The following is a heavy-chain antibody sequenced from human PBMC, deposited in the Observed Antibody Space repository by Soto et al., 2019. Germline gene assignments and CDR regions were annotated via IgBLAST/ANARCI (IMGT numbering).Heavy chain of an antibody. J-gene: IGHJ4*02. V-gene: IGHV3-23*01. D-gene: IGHD3-10*01. CDR2: FRSSGDDGTT. CDR3: AKKVNSGPGSQYFDY. CDR1: GFTFSSYS. Sequence: LRLSCVASGFTFSSYSMSWVRQAPGKGLEWVSGFRSSGDDGTTYYADSVKGRFTISRDNSKNTLFLQMNSLRAEDTAIYYCAKKVNSGPGSQYFDYWGQGTLVTVSS.